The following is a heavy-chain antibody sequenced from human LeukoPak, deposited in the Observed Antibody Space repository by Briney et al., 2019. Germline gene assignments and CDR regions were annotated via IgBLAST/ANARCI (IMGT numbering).Heavy chain of an antibody. Sequence: SETLSLTYTVSGGSINYGGWIRQPPGKGLEWIGSLYYSGTTHYNPSLKSRVSISVDTSKNQFSLKLSSVTAADTAVYYCARGRTPTDYWGQGTLVTVSS. CDR3: ARGRTPTDY. V-gene: IGHV4-39*07. D-gene: IGHD1/OR15-1a*01. J-gene: IGHJ4*02. CDR2: LYYSGTT. CDR1: GGSINY.